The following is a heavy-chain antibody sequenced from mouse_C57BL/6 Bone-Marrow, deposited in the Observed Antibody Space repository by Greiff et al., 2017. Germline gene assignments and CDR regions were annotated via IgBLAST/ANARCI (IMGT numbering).Heavy chain of an antibody. Sequence: QVQLQQPGAELVMPGASVKLSCKASGYTFTSYWMHWVKQRPGHGLEWIGEILPGSGSTNYNEKFKGKATFTADTSSNTAYMQLSSLTTEDSAIYYCARFWYYGSSLHWYFDVWGTGTTVTVSS. D-gene: IGHD1-1*01. V-gene: IGHV1-9*01. J-gene: IGHJ1*03. CDR1: GYTFTSYW. CDR2: ILPGSGST. CDR3: ARFWYYGSSLHWYFDV.